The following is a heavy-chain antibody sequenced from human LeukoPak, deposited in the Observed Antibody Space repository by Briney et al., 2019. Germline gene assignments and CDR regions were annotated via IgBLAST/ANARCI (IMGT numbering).Heavy chain of an antibody. CDR2: INPNSGGT. CDR1: VYTFTGSY. CDR3: ARVVYSSGWYNFDY. D-gene: IGHD6-19*01. J-gene: IGHJ4*02. V-gene: IGHV1-2*02. Sequence: ASVKVSCKASVYTFTGSYTHWVRQTPGRGLGWMGWINPNSGGTNYAQKFQGRVTMTRDTSISTAYMELSRLRSDDTAVYYCARVVYSSGWYNFDYWGQGTLVTVSS.